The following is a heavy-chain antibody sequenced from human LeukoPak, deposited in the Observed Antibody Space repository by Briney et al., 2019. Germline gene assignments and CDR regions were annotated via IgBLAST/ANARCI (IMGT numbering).Heavy chain of an antibody. J-gene: IGHJ4*02. CDR2: IVPIFGTA. CDR3: ARDWGSYYDSSGYDY. V-gene: IGHV1-69*13. Sequence: SVKASCKASGGTFSSYAISWVRQAPGQGLEWMGGIVPIFGTANYAQKFQSRVTITADESTSTAYMELSSLRSEDTAVYYCARDWGSYYDSSGYDYWGQGTLVTVSS. CDR1: GGTFSSYA. D-gene: IGHD3-22*01.